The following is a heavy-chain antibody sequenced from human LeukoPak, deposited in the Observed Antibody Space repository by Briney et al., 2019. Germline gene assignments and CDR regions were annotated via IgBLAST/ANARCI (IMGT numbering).Heavy chain of an antibody. Sequence: GGSLRLSCAASAFTFSSYAMHWVRQDPGKGLEWVAVMSFDGSHKYHADSVKGRFTISRDNSKNTLYLQMNSLRAEDTAVYYCARDQYSTMVRGVIPHDAFDIWGQGTMVTVSS. CDR2: MSFDGSHK. J-gene: IGHJ3*02. V-gene: IGHV3-30*04. CDR1: AFTFSSYA. D-gene: IGHD3-10*01. CDR3: ARDQYSTMVRGVIPHDAFDI.